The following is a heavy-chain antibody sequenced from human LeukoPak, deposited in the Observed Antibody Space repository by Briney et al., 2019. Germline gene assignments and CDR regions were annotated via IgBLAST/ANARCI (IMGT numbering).Heavy chain of an antibody. D-gene: IGHD2-15*01. J-gene: IGHJ4*02. V-gene: IGHV3-7*01. CDR1: GFTFSNWW. Sequence: GGSLRLSCVVSGFTFSNWWMSWVRQAPGKGLEYVANIKEDGSEKNYVDSVKGRFTISRDNAKNSLYLQMNSLRVEDTGIFYCARGGWLDDWGQGTLVTVSS. CDR3: ARGGWLDD. CDR2: IKEDGSEK.